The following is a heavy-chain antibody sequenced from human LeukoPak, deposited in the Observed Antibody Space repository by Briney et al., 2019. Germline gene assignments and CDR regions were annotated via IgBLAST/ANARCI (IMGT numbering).Heavy chain of an antibody. Sequence: GGSLRLSCAASGFTFSSYAMHWVRQAPGKGLEWVAVISYDGSNKYYADSVKGRFTISRDNSKNTLYLQTNSLRAEDTAVYYCARGQRWLVSLDYWGQGTLVTVSS. CDR1: GFTFSSYA. CDR2: ISYDGSNK. V-gene: IGHV3-30-3*01. J-gene: IGHJ4*02. CDR3: ARGQRWLVSLDY. D-gene: IGHD6-19*01.